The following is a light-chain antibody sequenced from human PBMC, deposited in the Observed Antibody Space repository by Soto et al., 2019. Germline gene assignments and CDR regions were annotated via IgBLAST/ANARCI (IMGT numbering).Light chain of an antibody. CDR2: KAS. CDR1: QSISSW. CDR3: QQLNSYSEA. V-gene: IGKV1-5*03. J-gene: IGKJ1*01. Sequence: DIQMTQSPSTLSASVGDRVTITCRASQSISSWLAWYQQKPGKAPKLLIYKASSLESGVPSRFSGSGSGTEFTLTISSLQPEDFATYYCQQLNSYSEAFGQGTKVDIK.